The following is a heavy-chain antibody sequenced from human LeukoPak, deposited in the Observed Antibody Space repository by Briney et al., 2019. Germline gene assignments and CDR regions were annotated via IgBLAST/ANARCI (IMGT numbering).Heavy chain of an antibody. J-gene: IGHJ5*02. CDR2: MHHSGNI. CDR3: ARGQGVTQIKVGKNWFDP. CDR1: GGSSSVYN. D-gene: IGHD3-22*01. Sequence: SETLSLTCAVYGGSSSVYNWRWIRQPPGKGLERIGEMHHSGNINYNPSLKSRVTMSVDMSRNHFSLKVTSVTAADTGVYYCARGQGVTQIKVGKNWFDPWSQGTPVIVSP. V-gene: IGHV4-34*01.